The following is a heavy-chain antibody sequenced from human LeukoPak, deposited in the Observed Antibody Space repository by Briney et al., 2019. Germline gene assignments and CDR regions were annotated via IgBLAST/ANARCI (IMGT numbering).Heavy chain of an antibody. Sequence: SETLSLTCTVSGGSVSSYYWSWIRQAPGKGLEWIGDIYYSGRTNYNPSLKSRVTISVDTSKNQFSLRLTSVTAADTAVYYCARADIGYCSGGICSAGSWFDPWGQGTLVTVSS. J-gene: IGHJ5*02. D-gene: IGHD2-15*01. CDR3: ARADIGYCSGGICSAGSWFDP. V-gene: IGHV4-59*02. CDR1: GGSVSSYY. CDR2: IYYSGRT.